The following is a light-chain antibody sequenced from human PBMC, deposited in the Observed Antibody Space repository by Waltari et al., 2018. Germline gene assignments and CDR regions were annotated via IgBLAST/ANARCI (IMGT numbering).Light chain of an antibody. CDR2: DVF. V-gene: IGKV3-11*01. CDR3: QQRRDWPIT. J-gene: IGKJ5*01. CDR1: HSVDTS. Sequence: EIVLTQSPATLSLSPGDRATLSCRASHSVDTSLAWYQQKLGQAPRLLIYDVFYRATGIPARFSGRRSGTDFTLTISSLEPEDFALYFCQQRRDWPITFGQGTRLEIK.